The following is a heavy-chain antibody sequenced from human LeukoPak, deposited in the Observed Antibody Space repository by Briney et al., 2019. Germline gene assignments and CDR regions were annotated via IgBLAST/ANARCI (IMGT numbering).Heavy chain of an antibody. D-gene: IGHD5-18*01. CDR3: ARDGRGYSYDYSPRNYYMDV. CDR2: ISAYNGKT. J-gene: IGHJ6*03. V-gene: IGHV1-18*04. CDR1: GYTFTSYN. Sequence: GASVTVSCKASGYTFTSYNINWMRQAPGQGLEWMGWISAYNGKTNYAQKLQGRVTMTTDTSTSTAYMELRSLRSDDTAVYYCARDGRGYSYDYSPRNYYMDVWGKGTTVTVSS.